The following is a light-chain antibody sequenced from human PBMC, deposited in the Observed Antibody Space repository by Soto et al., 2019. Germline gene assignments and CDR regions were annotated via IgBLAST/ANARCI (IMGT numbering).Light chain of an antibody. CDR1: QSVGYN. CDR2: GAS. Sequence: DIVMTQSPVTLSVSPGDRATLSCRASQSVGYNLAWFQQKPCQAPRLLIYGASAGATGIPDRFRGSGFGTEFTLTISSLQSEDLAVYYCQQYNNWPRTFGQGTKVEMK. J-gene: IGKJ1*01. CDR3: QQYNNWPRT. V-gene: IGKV3-15*01.